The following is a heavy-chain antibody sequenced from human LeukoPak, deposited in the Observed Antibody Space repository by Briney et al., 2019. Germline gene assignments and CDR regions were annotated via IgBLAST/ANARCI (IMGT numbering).Heavy chain of an antibody. CDR1: GFTFSSYG. V-gene: IGHV3-30*02. J-gene: IGHJ4*02. CDR2: IRYEGSNK. CDR3: ASRPATTVTTVDY. D-gene: IGHD4-17*01. Sequence: GGSLRLSCAASGFTFSSYGMHGVRQAPRKGLEWVAFIRYEGSNKYYADSVEGLFTLSRDNSKNALYLHINSLRGGHTAVYYCASRPATTVTTVDYWGQGTLVTVSS.